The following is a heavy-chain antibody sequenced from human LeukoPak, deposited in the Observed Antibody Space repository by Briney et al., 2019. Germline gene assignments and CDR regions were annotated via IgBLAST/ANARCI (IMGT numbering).Heavy chain of an antibody. D-gene: IGHD3-16*01. V-gene: IGHV3-7*03. CDR3: ARGGGLDV. CDR2: INHTGNVK. CDR1: GFTFSSYW. J-gene: IGHJ6*02. Sequence: GGSLRLSCAASGFTFSSYWMNWARQAPGKGLEWVASINHTGNVKYYVDSVKGRFTISRDNAKNSLYLQMSNLRAEDTAVYFCARGGGLDVWGQGATVTVSS.